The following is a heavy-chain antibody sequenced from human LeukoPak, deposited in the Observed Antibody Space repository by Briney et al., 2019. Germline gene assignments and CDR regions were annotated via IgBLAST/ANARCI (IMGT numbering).Heavy chain of an antibody. D-gene: IGHD1-26*01. CDR2: INLNNGGP. J-gene: IGHJ4*02. Sequence: ASVKVSCKASGNTFTGHYMHWVRQAPGQGLEWMGWINLNNGGPNYAQKFQGRVTMTRDTSITTAYMELSRVRSDDTAVYYCASLGRHEKSHALDSWGQGTLVTVSS. CDR1: GNTFTGHY. V-gene: IGHV1-2*02. CDR3: ASLGRHEKSHALDS.